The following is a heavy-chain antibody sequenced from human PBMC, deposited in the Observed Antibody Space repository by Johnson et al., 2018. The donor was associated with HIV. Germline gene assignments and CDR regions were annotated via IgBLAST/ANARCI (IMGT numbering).Heavy chain of an antibody. D-gene: IGHD1-26*01. CDR1: GFTFDDYG. Sequence: VQLVESGGGVVRPGGSLRLSCAASGFTFDDYGMSWVRQAPGKGLEWVSGINWNGGSTGYADSVKGRFTISRDNSKNTLYLQMNSRGAEDTAVYYCARDLVGATNVAAFDIWGQGTMVTVSS. J-gene: IGHJ3*02. CDR3: ARDLVGATNVAAFDI. CDR2: INWNGGST. V-gene: IGHV3-20*04.